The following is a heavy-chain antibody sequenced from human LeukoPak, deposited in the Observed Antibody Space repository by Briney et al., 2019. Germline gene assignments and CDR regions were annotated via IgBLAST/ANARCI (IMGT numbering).Heavy chain of an antibody. CDR3: AREGCTNGVCLNWFDP. D-gene: IGHD2-8*01. J-gene: IGHJ5*02. V-gene: IGHV1-69*04. CDR2: IIPILGIA. Sequence: GASVKVSCKASGGTFSSYAISWVRQAHGQGLEWMGRIIPILGIANYAQKFQGRVTITAGKSTSTAYMELSSLRSEDTAVYYCAREGCTNGVCLNWFDPWGQGTLVTVSS. CDR1: GGTFSSYA.